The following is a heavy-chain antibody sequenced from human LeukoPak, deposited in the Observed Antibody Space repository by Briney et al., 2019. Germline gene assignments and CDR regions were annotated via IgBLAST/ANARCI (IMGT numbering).Heavy chain of an antibody. Sequence: GESLKVSCKGSGYSVTTYWIGWVRQMPGKGLEWMGFIYPVDSDIRSSPSFQGRVTISVDTSTSNAYLKWSSLKASATDIYYCARREVVIGVGYFDYWGQGTLVTVSS. J-gene: IGHJ4*02. CDR2: IYPVDSDI. CDR1: GYSVTTYW. CDR3: ARREVVIGVGYFDY. D-gene: IGHD2-21*01. V-gene: IGHV5-51*01.